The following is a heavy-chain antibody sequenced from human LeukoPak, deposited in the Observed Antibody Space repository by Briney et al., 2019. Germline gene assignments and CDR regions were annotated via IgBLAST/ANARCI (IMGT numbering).Heavy chain of an antibody. CDR1: GGSISSSSYY. J-gene: IGHJ5*02. CDR3: ARGRGETIVAVVAATQSSGFDP. V-gene: IGHV4-39*07. D-gene: IGHD2-15*01. Sequence: SETLSLTCTVSGGSISSSSYYWGWIRQPPGKGLEWIGSIYYSGSTYYNPSLKSRVTISVDTSKNQFSLKLSSVTAADTAVYYCARGRGETIVAVVAATQSSGFDPWGQGTLVTVSS. CDR2: IYYSGST.